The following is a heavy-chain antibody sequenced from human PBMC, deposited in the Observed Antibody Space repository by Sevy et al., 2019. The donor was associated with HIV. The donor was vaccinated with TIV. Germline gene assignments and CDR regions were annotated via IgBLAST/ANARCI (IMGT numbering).Heavy chain of an antibody. V-gene: IGHV3-30*18. Sequence: GGSLRLSCAASGFPFSRHGMHWVRQSPGKGLQWVAVISEDGSEKQYADSVKGRFTISSDNSKDTVYLQMSSLRLEDTAVYYCANSRGRYSGSSWLYYYYALDVWGQGTPVTVSS. CDR2: ISEDGSEK. CDR1: GFPFSRHG. J-gene: IGHJ6*02. D-gene: IGHD5-12*01. CDR3: ANSRGRYSGSSWLYYYYALDV.